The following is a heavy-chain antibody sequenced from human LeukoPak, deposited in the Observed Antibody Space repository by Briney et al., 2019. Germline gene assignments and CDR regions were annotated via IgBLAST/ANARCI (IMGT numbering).Heavy chain of an antibody. CDR2: ISVYNGDT. CDR3: ASDHLSIAATGMRY. CDR1: GYTFPNYG. Sequence: PLASVKVSCKASGYTFPNYGFTWVRQAPGQGLEWMGWISVYNGDTNYAQKLQGRVTMTTDTSTTTVYMELRSLRSDDTAVYYCASDHLSIAATGMRYRGQGTLVTVSS. V-gene: IGHV1-18*01. J-gene: IGHJ4*02. D-gene: IGHD6-13*01.